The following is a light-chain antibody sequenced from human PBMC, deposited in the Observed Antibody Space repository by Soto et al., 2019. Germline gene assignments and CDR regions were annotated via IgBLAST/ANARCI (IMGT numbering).Light chain of an antibody. CDR3: SSYSGTNYHYV. V-gene: IGLV2-8*01. CDR2: EVS. J-gene: IGLJ1*01. Sequence: QSVLTQPPSASGSFGQSVTISCTGTSSDVGGYNYVSWYQQHPGKVPKLMIYEVSERPSGVPDRFSGSKSGNTASLTVSGLQADDEADYYCSSYSGTNYHYVFGTGTKVTVL. CDR1: SSDVGGYNY.